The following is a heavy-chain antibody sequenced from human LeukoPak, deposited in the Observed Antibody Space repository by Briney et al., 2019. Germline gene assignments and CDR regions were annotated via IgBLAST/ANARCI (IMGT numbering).Heavy chain of an antibody. CDR1: GYTLTELS. D-gene: IGHD6-13*01. CDR3: ARIAAAGTGIWFDP. CDR2: ISYDGSNK. Sequence: SCKVSGYTLTELSMHWVRQAPGKGLEWVAVISYDGSNKYYADSVKGRFTISRDNSKNTLYLQMNSLRAEDTAVYYCARIAAAGTGIWFDPWGQGTLVTVSS. V-gene: IGHV3-30*04. J-gene: IGHJ5*02.